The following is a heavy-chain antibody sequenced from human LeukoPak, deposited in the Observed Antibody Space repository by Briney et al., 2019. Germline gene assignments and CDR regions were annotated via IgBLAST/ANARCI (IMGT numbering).Heavy chain of an antibody. CDR2: ISGSGGST. D-gene: IGHD6-19*01. CDR1: GFTFSSYA. V-gene: IGHV3-23*01. CDR3: AKDDAVAGSSDY. J-gene: IGHJ4*02. Sequence: PGGSLRLSCAASGFTFSSYAMSWVRQAPGKGLEWVSAISGSGGSTYYADSVKGRFTISRDNSKNTLYLQMNSLRAEDTAEYYCAKDDAVAGSSDYWGQGTLVTVSS.